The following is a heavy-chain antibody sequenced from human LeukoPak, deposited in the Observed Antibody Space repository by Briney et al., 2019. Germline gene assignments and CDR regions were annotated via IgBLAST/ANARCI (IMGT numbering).Heavy chain of an antibody. CDR3: ARGFYGSGSYYGY. V-gene: IGHV4-34*01. J-gene: IGHJ4*02. CDR1: GGSFSGYY. D-gene: IGHD3-10*01. Sequence: KPSETLSLTCAVYGGSFSGYYWSWIRQPPGKGLEWIGEINHSGSTNYNPSLKSRVTISVDTSKNQFSLKLSSVTAADTAVYYCARGFYGSGSYYGYWGQGTLVTVSS. CDR2: INHSGST.